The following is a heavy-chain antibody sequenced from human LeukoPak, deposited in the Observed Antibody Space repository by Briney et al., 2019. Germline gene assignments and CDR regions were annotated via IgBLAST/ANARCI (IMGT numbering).Heavy chain of an antibody. CDR3: AKGYSYGSDHDAFDI. CDR2: ISYDGSNK. Sequence: GSLRLSCAASGFTFSSYGMHWVRQAPGKGLEWVAVISYDGSNKYYADSVKGRFTISRDNSKNTLYLQMNSLRAEDTAVYYCAKGYSYGSDHDAFDIWGQGTMVTVSS. V-gene: IGHV3-30*18. J-gene: IGHJ3*02. D-gene: IGHD5-18*01. CDR1: GFTFSSYG.